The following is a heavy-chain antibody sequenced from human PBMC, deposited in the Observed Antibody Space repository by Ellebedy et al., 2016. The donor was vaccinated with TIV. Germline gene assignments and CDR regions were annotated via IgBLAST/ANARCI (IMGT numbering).Heavy chain of an antibody. V-gene: IGHV4-61*02. CDR3: ARGLPLNYYDSSGLGGPLDY. Sequence: SETLSLXCTVSGGSISSGSYYWSWIRQPAGKGLEWIGRIYTSGSTNYNPSLKSRVTMSVDTSKNQFSLKLSSVTAADTAVYYCARGLPLNYYDSSGLGGPLDYWGQGTLVTVSS. J-gene: IGHJ4*02. CDR2: IYTSGST. D-gene: IGHD3-22*01. CDR1: GGSISSGSYY.